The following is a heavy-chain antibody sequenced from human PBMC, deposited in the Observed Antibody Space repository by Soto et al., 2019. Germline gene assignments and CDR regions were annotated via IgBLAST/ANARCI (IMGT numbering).Heavy chain of an antibody. D-gene: IGHD5-12*01. CDR1: GGSISSSSYY. Sequence: SETLSLTCTVSGGSISSSSYYWGWIRQPPGKGLEWIGSIYYSGSAYYNPSLKSRVTISVDTSKNQFSLKLSSVTAADTAVYHCARHTYSGFGYYFEYWGQGTLVTVSS. V-gene: IGHV4-39*01. CDR2: IYYSGSA. CDR3: ARHTYSGFGYYFEY. J-gene: IGHJ4*02.